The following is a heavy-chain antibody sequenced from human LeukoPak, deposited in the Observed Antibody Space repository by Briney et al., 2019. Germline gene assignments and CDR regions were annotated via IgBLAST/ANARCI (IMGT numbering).Heavy chain of an antibody. CDR1: GFTFSSYG. Sequence: GRSLRLSCGASGFTFSSYGMHWVRQAPGKGLEWVAVIWYDGSNKYYADSVKGRFTISRDNSKNTLYLQMNSLRAEDTAVYYCARSYCSGGSCSYYYYYGMDVWGKGTTVTVSS. D-gene: IGHD2-15*01. V-gene: IGHV3-33*01. CDR3: ARSYCSGGSCSYYYYYGMDV. J-gene: IGHJ6*04. CDR2: IWYDGSNK.